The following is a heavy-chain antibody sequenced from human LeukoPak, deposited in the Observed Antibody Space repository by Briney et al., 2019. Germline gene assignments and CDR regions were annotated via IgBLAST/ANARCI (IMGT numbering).Heavy chain of an antibody. Sequence: SETLSLTCAVSGGSFRGYYWSWIRQPPGQGLKWIGEINQSGSTNDNPSLKSRVTISVDTSKNQFSLKLSSVTAADTAVYYCAKATRTNGGSEAYWYFDLWGRGTLVTVSS. D-gene: IGHD7-27*01. J-gene: IGHJ2*01. CDR3: AKATRTNGGSEAYWYFDL. CDR1: GGSFRGYY. V-gene: IGHV4-34*01. CDR2: INQSGST.